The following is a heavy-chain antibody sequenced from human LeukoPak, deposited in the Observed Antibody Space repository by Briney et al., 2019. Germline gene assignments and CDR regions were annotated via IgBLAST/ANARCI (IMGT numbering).Heavy chain of an antibody. V-gene: IGHV3-64D*08. Sequence: QPGGSLRLSCSASGFTFSSYVMYWVRQAPGKALEYVSAINNNGGTTSYADSVKGRFTISRDNSKNTQSLQMSSLRVEDTAVYYCVKAQGYCGSGTCYFDYWGRGTLVTVSS. CDR3: VKAQGYCGSGTCYFDY. CDR1: GFTFSSYV. D-gene: IGHD2-15*01. J-gene: IGHJ4*02. CDR2: INNNGGTT.